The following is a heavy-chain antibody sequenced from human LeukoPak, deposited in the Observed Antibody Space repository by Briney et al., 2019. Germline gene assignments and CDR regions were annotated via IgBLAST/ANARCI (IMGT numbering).Heavy chain of an antibody. D-gene: IGHD3-22*01. V-gene: IGHV4-61*01. Sequence: PSETLSLTCTVSGGSVSSGSYYWSWIRQPPGKELEWIGYIYYSGSTNYNPSLKSRVTISVDTSKNQFSLKLSSVTAADTAVYYCALFSSGYYAFDCWGQGTLVTVSS. CDR1: GGSVSSGSYY. CDR3: ALFSSGYYAFDC. J-gene: IGHJ4*02. CDR2: IYYSGST.